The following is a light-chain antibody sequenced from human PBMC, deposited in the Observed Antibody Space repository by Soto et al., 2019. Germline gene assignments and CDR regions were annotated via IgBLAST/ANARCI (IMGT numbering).Light chain of an antibody. J-gene: IGKJ2*01. V-gene: IGKV3-15*01. Sequence: EIVMTQSPATLSVSPGERATLSCRASQSVSSNLAWYQQKPGQAPRLLIYGASIRATDIPARFSGSGSGTEFTLTISSLQSEDFAVYYCQQLGTFGQGTKLEIK. CDR3: QQLGT. CDR2: GAS. CDR1: QSVSSN.